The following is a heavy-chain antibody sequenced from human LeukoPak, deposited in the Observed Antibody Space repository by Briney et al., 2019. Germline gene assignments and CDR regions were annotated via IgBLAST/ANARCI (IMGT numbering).Heavy chain of an antibody. D-gene: IGHD2-2*01. J-gene: IGHJ4*02. CDR2: IYYSGST. CDR1: GGSVSSYY. V-gene: IGHV4-59*02. Sequence: KPSETLSLTCTVSGGSVSSYYWSWIRQPPGKGLEWIGYIYYSGSTNYNPSLKSRVTISVDTSKNQFSLKLSSVTAADTAVYYCARERYCSSTSCPFDYWGQGTLVTVSS. CDR3: ARERYCSSTSCPFDY.